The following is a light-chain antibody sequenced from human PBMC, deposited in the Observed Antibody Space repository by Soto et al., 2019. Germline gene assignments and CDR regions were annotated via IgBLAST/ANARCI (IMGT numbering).Light chain of an antibody. CDR2: GNS. J-gene: IGLJ1*01. CDR1: SSNIGAGYD. Sequence: QSALTQPPSVSGAPGQRVTISCTGSSSNIGAGYDVHWYQQLPGTAPKLLIYGNSNRPSGVPDRFSGPKSGTSASLAITGLQAEDEADYYCQSYDSSLSAPYVFGTGTKVTVL. CDR3: QSYDSSLSAPYV. V-gene: IGLV1-40*01.